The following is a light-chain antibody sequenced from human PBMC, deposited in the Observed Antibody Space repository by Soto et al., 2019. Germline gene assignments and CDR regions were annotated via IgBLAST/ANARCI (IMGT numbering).Light chain of an antibody. CDR1: SSNIGSNT. J-gene: IGLJ1*01. CDR3: AAWDDSLNGRV. Sequence: QPVLTQPPSASGTPGQRVTISCSGSSSNIGSNTVNWYQQLPGTAPKLLIYSHNQRPSGVPDRFSGSKSGTSASLAISGLQSEDEADYYCAAWDDSLNGRVFGTGTELTVL. V-gene: IGLV1-44*01. CDR2: SHN.